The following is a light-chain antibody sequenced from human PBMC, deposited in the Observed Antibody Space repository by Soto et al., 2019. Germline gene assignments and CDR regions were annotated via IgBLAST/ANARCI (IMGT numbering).Light chain of an antibody. V-gene: IGKV1-5*03. J-gene: IGKJ3*01. CDR3: QQSYSTPL. CDR2: KAS. Sequence: DIQMTQSPSTPSRSLGDRVTIPCRASQTISSWFAWYQQKPGKAPKLLIYKASTLKSGVPSRLSGSGSGTDFTLTISSLQPEDFATYYCQQSYSTPLFGPGTKVDIK. CDR1: QTISSW.